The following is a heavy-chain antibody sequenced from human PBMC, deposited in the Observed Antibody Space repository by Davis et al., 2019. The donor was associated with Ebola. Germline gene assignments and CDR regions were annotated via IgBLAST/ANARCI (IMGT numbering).Heavy chain of an antibody. Sequence: PGGSLRLSCAASGFSFTHSSMNWVRQAPGQGLAWVSSICTTSTYIYYGDSVKGRFTISRDNAKTSLYLQMNSLRAEDTAVYYCASNSYGSSYDACDIWGQGTMVTVSS. D-gene: IGHD5-18*01. J-gene: IGHJ3*02. V-gene: IGHV3-21*01. CDR3: ASNSYGSSYDACDI. CDR2: ICTTSTYI. CDR1: GFSFTHSS.